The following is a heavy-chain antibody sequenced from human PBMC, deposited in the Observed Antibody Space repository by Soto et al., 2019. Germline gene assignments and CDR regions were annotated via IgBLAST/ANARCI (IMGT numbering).Heavy chain of an antibody. V-gene: IGHV1-69*13. D-gene: IGHD2-2*01. Sequence: GASVKVSCKASGGTFSSYAISWVRQAPGQGLEWMGGIIPIFGTANYAQKFQGRVTITADESTSTAYMELSSLRSEDTAVYYCARALDCSSTSCYAGADAFDIWGQGTMVTVSS. J-gene: IGHJ3*02. CDR3: ARALDCSSTSCYAGADAFDI. CDR2: IIPIFGTA. CDR1: GGTFSSYA.